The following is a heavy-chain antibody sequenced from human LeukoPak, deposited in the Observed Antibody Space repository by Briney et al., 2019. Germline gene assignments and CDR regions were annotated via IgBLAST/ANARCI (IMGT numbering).Heavy chain of an antibody. D-gene: IGHD1-26*01. V-gene: IGHV5-51*01. Sequence: GESLKISCKGSGYSFTSYWIGWVRQMPGKGLEWMGIIYAGDSDTRYSPSFQGQVTISVDKSISTAYLQWSSLQASDTAMYYCARAIGSSQFYFYYGMDVWGQGTTVTVSS. J-gene: IGHJ6*02. CDR2: IYAGDSDT. CDR3: ARAIGSSQFYFYYGMDV. CDR1: GYSFTSYW.